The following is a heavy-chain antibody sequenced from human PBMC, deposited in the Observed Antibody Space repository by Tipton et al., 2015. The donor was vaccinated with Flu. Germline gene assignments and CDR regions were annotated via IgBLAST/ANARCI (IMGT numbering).Heavy chain of an antibody. CDR1: GYRFTSYW. J-gene: IGHJ4*02. V-gene: IGHV5-51*03. D-gene: IGHD3-16*01. CDR3: ATFNDYDRRVDY. CDR2: IYPGDSDL. Sequence: QLVQSGAEVKKPGESLKISCKNFGYRFTSYWIGWVRQMPGKGLEWRGIIYPGDSDLRYSPYFQGQVTISADKSISTAYLQWSSLKTSDTAMYYCATFNDYDRRVDYWGRRRLVNVSS.